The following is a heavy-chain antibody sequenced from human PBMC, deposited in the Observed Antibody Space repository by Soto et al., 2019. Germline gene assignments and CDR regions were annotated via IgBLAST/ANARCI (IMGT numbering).Heavy chain of an antibody. CDR1: GFTFSSYA. J-gene: IGHJ6*02. CDR3: AKRGYYDFWSSYGMDV. CDR2: ISGSGGST. Sequence: QTGGSLRLSCAASGFTFSSYAMSWVRQAPGKGLEWVSAISGSGGSTYYADSVKGRFTISRDNSKNTLYLQMNSLRAEDTAVYYCAKRGYYDFWSSYGMDVWGQGTTVTVSS. D-gene: IGHD3-3*01. V-gene: IGHV3-23*01.